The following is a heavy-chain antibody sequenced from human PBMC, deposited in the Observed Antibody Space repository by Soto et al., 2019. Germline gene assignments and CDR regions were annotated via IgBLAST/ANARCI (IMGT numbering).Heavy chain of an antibody. Sequence: QVQLQESGPGLVKPSQTLSLTCTVSGGSISSGGYYWSWIRQHPGKGLEWIGYIYYSGNTYYNPSLYTRATTSVDASKNHFSLKPSSVTAAATAVYDCASEPVTWGQGTLVTVSA. CDR1: GGSISSGGYY. J-gene: IGHJ4*02. CDR3: ASEPVT. CDR2: IYYSGNT. V-gene: IGHV4-31*03.